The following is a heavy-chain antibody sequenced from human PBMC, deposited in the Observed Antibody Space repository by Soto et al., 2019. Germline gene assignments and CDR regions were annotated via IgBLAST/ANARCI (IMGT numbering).Heavy chain of an antibody. CDR3: ARDRGIVVVVAAVGYYYGMDV. D-gene: IGHD2-15*01. J-gene: IGHJ6*02. V-gene: IGHV4-34*01. CDR1: GGSFSGYY. Sequence: KSSETLSLTCAVYGGSFSGYYWSWIRQPPGKGLEWIGEINHSGSTNYNPSLKSRVTISVDTSKNQFSLKLSSVTAADTAVYYCARDRGIVVVVAAVGYYYGMDVWGQGTTVTVSS. CDR2: INHSGST.